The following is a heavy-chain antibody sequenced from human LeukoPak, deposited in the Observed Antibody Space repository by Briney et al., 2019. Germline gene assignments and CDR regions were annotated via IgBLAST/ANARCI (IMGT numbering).Heavy chain of an antibody. CDR2: IKQGGSEK. Sequence: PGGSLRLSCTTSGFTFSNYWMSWVRQAQGKGLEWVANIKQGGSEKQYVDSVKGRFTISRDNAKNSLFLQMNSVRDEDTAVYYCARVKQQLVRLLGRDTTYYYSYYLDVWGKGATVTVSS. CDR3: ARVKQQLVRLLGRDTTYYYSYYLDV. J-gene: IGHJ6*03. CDR1: GFTFSNYW. D-gene: IGHD6-13*01. V-gene: IGHV3-7*01.